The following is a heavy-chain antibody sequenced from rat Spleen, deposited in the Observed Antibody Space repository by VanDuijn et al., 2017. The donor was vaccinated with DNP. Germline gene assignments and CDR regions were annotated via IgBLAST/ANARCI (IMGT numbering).Heavy chain of an antibody. D-gene: IGHD1-12*03. Sequence: EVKLVESGGVLVQPGRSLKLSCAASGLNFSDYWMGWVRQAPGKGLEWMGEIKQDSSIKNYNPSLRDRFTISRDNDRNSLYLQMNSLTSEDTATYYCASVYDGYPPYAMDVWGPGTSVTVSS. V-gene: IGHV4-2*01. CDR2: IKQDSSIK. CDR1: GLNFSDYW. J-gene: IGHJ4*01. CDR3: ASVYDGYPPYAMDV.